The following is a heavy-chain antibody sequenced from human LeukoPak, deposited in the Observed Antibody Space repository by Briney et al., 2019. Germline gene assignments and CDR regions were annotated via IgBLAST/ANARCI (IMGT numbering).Heavy chain of an antibody. V-gene: IGHV3-23*01. D-gene: IGHD3-9*01. CDR1: GFTFSSYA. CDR3: AKGRAIRYFDWLPKEPDAFDI. Sequence: GGSLRLSCAASGFTFSSYAMSWVRQAPGKGLEWVSAISGSGGSTYYADSVKGRFTISRDNSKNTLYLQMDSLRAEDTAVYYCAKGRAIRYFDWLPKEPDAFDIWGQGTMVTVSS. CDR2: ISGSGGST. J-gene: IGHJ3*02.